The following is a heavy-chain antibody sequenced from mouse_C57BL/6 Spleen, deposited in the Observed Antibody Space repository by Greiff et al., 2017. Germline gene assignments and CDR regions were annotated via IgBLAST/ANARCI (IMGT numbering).Heavy chain of an antibody. J-gene: IGHJ2*01. CDR2: IRSKSSNYAT. V-gene: IGHV10-3*01. CDR1: GFTFNTYA. Sequence: EVQVVESGGGLVQPKGSLKLSCAASGFTFNTYAMHWVRQAPGKGLEWVARIRSKSSNYATYYADSVKDRFTISRDDSQSMLYLQMNNLKTEDTAMYYCVRDEGDYDVDYFDYWGQGTTLTVSS. D-gene: IGHD2-4*01. CDR3: VRDEGDYDVDYFDY.